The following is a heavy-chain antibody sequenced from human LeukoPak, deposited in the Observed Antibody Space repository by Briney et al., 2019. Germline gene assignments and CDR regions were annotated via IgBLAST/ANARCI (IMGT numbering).Heavy chain of an antibody. J-gene: IGHJ4*02. CDR3: ARVSLRYFDWLLFDY. D-gene: IGHD3-9*01. Sequence: GGSLRLSCAASGFTFSDYYMSWIRQAPGKGLEWVSYISSSGSTIYYADSVKGRFTISRDNAKNSLYLQMNSLRAEDTAVYYCARVSLRYFDWLLFDYWGQGTLVTVSS. V-gene: IGHV3-11*01. CDR1: GFTFSDYY. CDR2: ISSSGSTI.